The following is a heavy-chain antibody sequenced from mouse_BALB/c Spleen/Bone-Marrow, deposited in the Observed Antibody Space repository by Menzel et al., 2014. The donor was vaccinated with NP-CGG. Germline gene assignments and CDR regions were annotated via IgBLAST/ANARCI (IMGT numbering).Heavy chain of an antibody. V-gene: IGHV2-9*02. Sequence: QVQLQQPGPGLVAPSQSLSITCTVSGLSLTSYGVHWVRQPPGKGLEWLGVIWAGGSTNYNSALMSRLSISKDNSKSXVFLKMNSLQTDDTAMYYCASPIYYDYPLFAYWGQGTLVTVSA. J-gene: IGHJ3*01. CDR2: IWAGGST. CDR1: GLSLTSYG. D-gene: IGHD2-4*01. CDR3: ASPIYYDYPLFAY.